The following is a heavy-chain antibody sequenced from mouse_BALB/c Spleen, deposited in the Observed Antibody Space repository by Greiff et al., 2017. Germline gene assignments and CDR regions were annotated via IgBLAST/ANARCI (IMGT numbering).Heavy chain of an antibody. CDR2: IDTSDSYT. Sequence: QVQLQQPGAELVMPGASVKMSCKASGYTFTDYWMHWVKQRPGQGLEWIGAIDTSDSYTSYNQKFKGKATLTVDESSSTAYMQLSSLTSEDSAVYYCARAYDDYYAMDYWGQGTSVTVSS. CDR3: ARAYDDYYAMDY. CDR1: GYTFTDYW. V-gene: IGHV1-69*01. D-gene: IGHD2-12*01. J-gene: IGHJ4*01.